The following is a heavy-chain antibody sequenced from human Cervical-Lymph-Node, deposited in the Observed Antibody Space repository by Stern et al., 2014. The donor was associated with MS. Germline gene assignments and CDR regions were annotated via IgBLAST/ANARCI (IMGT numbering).Heavy chain of an antibody. V-gene: IGHV3-23*04. CDR2: ISGSGGST. J-gene: IGHJ6*02. CDR1: GFTFSSYA. CDR3: AKAFTPDNYYYYGMDV. Sequence: EVQLVESGGGLVQPGGSLRLSCAASGFTFSSYAMSWVRQAPGKGLEWVSAISGSGGSTYYADSVKGRFTISRDNSKNTLYLQMNSLRAEDTAVYYCAKAFTPDNYYYYGMDVWGQGTTVTVSS.